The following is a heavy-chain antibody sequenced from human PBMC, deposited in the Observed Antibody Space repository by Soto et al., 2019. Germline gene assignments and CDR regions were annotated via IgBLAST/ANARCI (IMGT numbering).Heavy chain of an antibody. J-gene: IGHJ4*02. CDR3: VREDGVVGASSAFDS. Sequence: EVQLVESGGGLVAPGGSLRLSCVAYGFALTTYTMNWVRQAPGTGLEWVSSINGRSNYKYYSDSVKGRFTVSRDNAQNSLFLQMSRLGPEDTAVYYCVREDGVVGASSAFDSWGQGTLVTVSS. D-gene: IGHD1-26*01. CDR2: INGRSNYK. CDR1: GFALTTYT. V-gene: IGHV3-21*02.